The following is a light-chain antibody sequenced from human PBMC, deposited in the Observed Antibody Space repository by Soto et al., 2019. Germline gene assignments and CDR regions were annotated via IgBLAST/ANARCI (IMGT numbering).Light chain of an antibody. Sequence: DIQMTQSPSTLSASVGDGVTITCRASQSISTWLAWYQQKPGKAPNLLIYDASSLQSGVPSRFSGSGFGTEFTLTISSLQPGDFATYYCQQYSSRSTFGQGTKVDIK. CDR1: QSISTW. J-gene: IGKJ1*01. CDR3: QQYSSRST. CDR2: DAS. V-gene: IGKV1-5*01.